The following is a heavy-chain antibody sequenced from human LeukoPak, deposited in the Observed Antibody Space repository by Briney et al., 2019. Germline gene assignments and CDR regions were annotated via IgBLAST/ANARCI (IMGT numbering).Heavy chain of an antibody. CDR2: ISGSGGST. D-gene: IGHD6-6*01. CDR1: GFTFSSYA. Sequence: GGSLRLSCAASGFTFSSYAMSWLRQAPGKGLEWVSGISGSGGSTYYADSVKGRFTISRDNSKTTLYLQMNSLRAEDTAVYYCAKGLPIAAPDRSYYYYYGMDVWGQGTTVTVSS. J-gene: IGHJ6*02. V-gene: IGHV3-23*01. CDR3: AKGLPIAAPDRSYYYYYGMDV.